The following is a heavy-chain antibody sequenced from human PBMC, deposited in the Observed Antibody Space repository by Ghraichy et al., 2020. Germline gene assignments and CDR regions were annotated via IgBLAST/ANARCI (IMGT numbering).Heavy chain of an antibody. Sequence: SETLSLTCTVSGGSISSRGYYWSWIRQHPGKGLEWIGYIYYSGSTYYNSSLKSRITISVYTSKNQFSLKLSSVTAADTAVYYCARDFRSGSSGHYGMDVWGLGTTVTVSS. D-gene: IGHD3-3*01. J-gene: IGHJ6*02. V-gene: IGHV4-31*03. CDR2: IYYSGST. CDR1: GGSISSRGYY. CDR3: ARDFRSGSSGHYGMDV.